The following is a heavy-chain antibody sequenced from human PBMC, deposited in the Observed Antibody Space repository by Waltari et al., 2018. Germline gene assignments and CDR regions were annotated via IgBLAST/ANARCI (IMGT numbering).Heavy chain of an antibody. V-gene: IGHV1-8*01. D-gene: IGHD5-12*01. CDR3: ASGPHRYSGYDSRDMDV. CDR2: MNPSSGNT. J-gene: IGHJ6*03. CDR1: GYTFTSYD. Sequence: QVQLVQSGAEVKKPGVSVKVSCKASGYTFTSYDINWVRQATGQGLEWMGWMNPSSGNTGDAQKSQGRVTMTRNTSISTAYMELSSMRSEDTAVYYWASGPHRYSGYDSRDMDVWGKGTTVTVSS.